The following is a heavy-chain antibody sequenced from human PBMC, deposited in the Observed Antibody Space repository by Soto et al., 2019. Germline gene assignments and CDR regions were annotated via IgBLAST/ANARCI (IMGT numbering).Heavy chain of an antibody. CDR2: IYNSGST. J-gene: IGHJ4*02. D-gene: IGHD3-22*01. CDR3: TRLYYDSSDYYYFDF. CDR1: GGSISNYY. V-gene: IGHV4-59*08. Sequence: QVQLQESGPGLVKPSETLSLTCTVSGGSISNYYWSWIRQPPGKGLEWIGFIYNSGSTDYNPSLKSRVTISIDTSRHPFSLSLSSVTAADTAIYYCTRLYYDSSDYYYFDFWGQGTLVTVSS.